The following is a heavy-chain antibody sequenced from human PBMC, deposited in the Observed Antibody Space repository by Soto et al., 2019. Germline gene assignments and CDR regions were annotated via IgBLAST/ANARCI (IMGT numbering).Heavy chain of an antibody. CDR1: GFTFSSYS. J-gene: IGHJ3*02. Sequence: PGGSLGLSCAASGFTFSSYSMNWVRQAPGKGLEWVSYISSSSSTIYYADSVKGRFTISRDNAKNSLYLQMNSLRAEDTAVYYCARDRCDMITENDAFDIWGQGTMVTVSS. D-gene: IGHD3-16*01. CDR2: ISSSSSTI. CDR3: ARDRCDMITENDAFDI. V-gene: IGHV3-48*01.